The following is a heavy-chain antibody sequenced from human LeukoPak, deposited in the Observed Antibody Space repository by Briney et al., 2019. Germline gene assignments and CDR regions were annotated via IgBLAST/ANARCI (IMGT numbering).Heavy chain of an antibody. J-gene: IGHJ4*02. CDR3: AREGDGYSYGLEGDYFDY. V-gene: IGHV1-2*02. CDR1: GYTFTGYY. CDR2: INPNSGGT. Sequence: ASVKVSCKASGYTFTGYYMHWVRQAPGQGLEWMGWINPNSGGTNYAQKFQGRVTMTRDTSISTAYMELSRLRSDDTAVYYCAREGDGYSYGLEGDYFDYWGQGTLATVSS. D-gene: IGHD5-18*01.